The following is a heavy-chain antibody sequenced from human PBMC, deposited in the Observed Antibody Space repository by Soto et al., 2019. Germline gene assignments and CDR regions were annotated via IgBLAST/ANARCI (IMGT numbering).Heavy chain of an antibody. V-gene: IGHV3-74*01. Sequence: EVQLVESGGGLVQPGGSLRLSCAASGFTFSTYWMHWVRQAPGKGLVWVSGINGDGTSTTYADSVKGRFTFSRDNAKNTLYLQMNSLRAEDTAVYYCARGYDSLGQGTLVTVSS. CDR3: ARGYDS. CDR2: INGDGTST. CDR1: GFTFSTYW. J-gene: IGHJ5*01.